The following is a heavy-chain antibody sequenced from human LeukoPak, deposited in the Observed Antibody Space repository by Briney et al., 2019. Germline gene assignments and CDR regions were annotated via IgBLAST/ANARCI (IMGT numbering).Heavy chain of an antibody. CDR3: AYQQLVGNDAFDI. Sequence: SETLSLTCTVSGGSISSYYWSWIRQPAGKGLEWIGRIYTSGSTSYNPSLKSRVTMSVDTSKNQFSLKLSSVTPEDTAVYYCAYQQLVGNDAFDIWGQGTMVTVSS. J-gene: IGHJ3*02. V-gene: IGHV4-4*07. CDR2: IYTSGST. D-gene: IGHD6-13*01. CDR1: GGSISSYY.